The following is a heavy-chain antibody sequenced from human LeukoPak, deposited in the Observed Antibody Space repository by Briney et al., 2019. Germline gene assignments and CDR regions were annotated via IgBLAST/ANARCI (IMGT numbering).Heavy chain of an antibody. CDR1: AGSISSSS. J-gene: IGHJ6*02. CDR2: IYYSGST. CDR3: ARQWGVVPTARRGDYYYYGMDV. D-gene: IGHD1-26*01. V-gene: IGHV4-59*01. Sequence: KPSETLSLSCTVSAGSISSSSWSCIRQPAGEGLEWIGFIYYSGSTNYTPSLKGRVTIPIDTSKKPFSLKLSSVTAADTAVYYCARQWGVVPTARRGDYYYYGMDVGAEETTVTVS.